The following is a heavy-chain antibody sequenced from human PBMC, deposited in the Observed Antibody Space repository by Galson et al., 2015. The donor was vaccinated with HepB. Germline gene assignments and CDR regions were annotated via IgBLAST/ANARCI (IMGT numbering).Heavy chain of an antibody. D-gene: IGHD5-18*01. Sequence: SLRLSCATSGFIFKNYGVHWARQAPGKGLEWLALISYDGSDKYYADSLKGRFTISRDNSKNTVYLQMNSLRVDDAAVYFCARGAGVSHGYGFVDYYYYTDVWGKGTTVTVSS. CDR1: GFIFKNYG. CDR2: ISYDGSDK. J-gene: IGHJ6*03. V-gene: IGHV3-33*01. CDR3: ARGAGVSHGYGFVDYYYYTDV.